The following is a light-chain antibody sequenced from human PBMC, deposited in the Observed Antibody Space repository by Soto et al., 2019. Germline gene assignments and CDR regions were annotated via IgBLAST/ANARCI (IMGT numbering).Light chain of an antibody. J-gene: IGKJ2*01. V-gene: IGKV3-20*01. CDR3: QQYGSPPMYA. Sequence: EIVLTQSPGTLSLSPGERATLSCRASQSVFSKFFAWDQHKPGQAPRLLIYPTSSRASGVPGRFSGAGSGTDFTLTISSLEPEDCALYYCQQYGSPPMYAVGQGTQLEIK. CDR2: PTS. CDR1: QSVFSKF.